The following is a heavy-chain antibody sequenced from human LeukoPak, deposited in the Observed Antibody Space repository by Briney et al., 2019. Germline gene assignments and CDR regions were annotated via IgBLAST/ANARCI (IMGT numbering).Heavy chain of an antibody. J-gene: IGHJ5*02. Sequence: SETLSLTCAVYGGSFSGYYWSWIRQPPGKGLEWIGYIYYSGSTNYNPSLKSRVTISVDTSKNQFSLKLSSVTAADTAVYYCARIAWSGNWFDPWGQGALVTVSS. D-gene: IGHD3-10*01. CDR3: ARIAWSGNWFDP. CDR2: IYYSGST. V-gene: IGHV4-59*01. CDR1: GGSFSGYY.